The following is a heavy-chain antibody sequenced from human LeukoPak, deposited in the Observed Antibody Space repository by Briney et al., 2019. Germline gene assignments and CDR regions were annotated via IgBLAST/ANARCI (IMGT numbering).Heavy chain of an antibody. CDR1: XXXFSXYA. V-gene: IGHV3-23*01. J-gene: IGHJ4*02. CDR3: AKDSARYCSSTSCPHFDY. D-gene: IGHD2-2*01. Sequence: XLXLXXXASXXXFSXYAXSWVRQAPGKGLEWVSAISGSGGSTYYADSVKGRFTISRDNSKNTLYLQMNSLRAEDTAVYYCAKDSARYCSSTSCPHFDYWGQGTLVTVSS. CDR2: ISGSGGST.